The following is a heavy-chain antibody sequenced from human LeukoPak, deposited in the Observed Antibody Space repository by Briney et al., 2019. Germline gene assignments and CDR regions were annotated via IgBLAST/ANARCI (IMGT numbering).Heavy chain of an antibody. D-gene: IGHD6-19*01. V-gene: IGHV3-66*01. CDR2: ISSGGST. J-gene: IGHJ4*02. CDR1: RFTISNNY. Sequence: GGSLRLSFAGSRFTISNNYISWVRQAPGKGLDWVSVISSGGSTYYSDSVKGRFTISRDNSKNTLYLQMNTLRAEDTAVYYCARGLYSSGWYFDYWGQGTLVTVSS. CDR3: ARGLYSSGWYFDY.